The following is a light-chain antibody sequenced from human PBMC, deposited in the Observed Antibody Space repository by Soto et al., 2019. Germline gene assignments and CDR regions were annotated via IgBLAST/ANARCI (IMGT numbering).Light chain of an antibody. CDR3: QQYGSSPIT. V-gene: IGKV3-20*01. J-gene: IGKJ5*01. CDR1: QSVSNNY. CDR2: GAS. Sequence: EIVLTQSPGTLSLSPGERATLSCRASQSVSNNYLAWYQQKPGQAPRLLIYGASNRATGIPDRFSGSGSGTDFTLTISRLEPEDAALYYCQQYGSSPITFGQGTRLEIK.